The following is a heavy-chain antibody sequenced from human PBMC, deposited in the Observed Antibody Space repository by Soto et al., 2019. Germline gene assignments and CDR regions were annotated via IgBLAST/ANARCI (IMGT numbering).Heavy chain of an antibody. CDR2: ISVYNGNA. J-gene: IGHJ5*02. V-gene: IGHV1-18*01. Sequence: QVQLVQSGAEVKKPGASVKVSCKASGYRFASYGISWVRQAPGQGLEWMGWISVYNGNATYEENFQDRVTMTTDTSTSTAYMELRSLRTDDTAVYFSARTAIGDPNWFDPWGQGTLVTVSS. CDR1: GYRFASYG. CDR3: ARTAIGDPNWFDP. D-gene: IGHD4-17*01.